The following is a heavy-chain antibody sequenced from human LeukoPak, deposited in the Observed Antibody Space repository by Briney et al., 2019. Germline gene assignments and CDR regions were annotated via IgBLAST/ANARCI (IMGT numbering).Heavy chain of an antibody. CDR3: ARHYYGSGMDNWFDP. V-gene: IGHV5-51*01. Sequence: GEPLKISCKGSGYSFTSYWIGWVRQMPGKGLEWMGIIYPGDSDTRYSPSFQGQVTISADKSISTAYLQWSSLKASDTAMYYCARHYYGSGMDNWFDPWGQGTLVTVSS. CDR1: GYSFTSYW. J-gene: IGHJ5*02. CDR2: IYPGDSDT. D-gene: IGHD3-10*01.